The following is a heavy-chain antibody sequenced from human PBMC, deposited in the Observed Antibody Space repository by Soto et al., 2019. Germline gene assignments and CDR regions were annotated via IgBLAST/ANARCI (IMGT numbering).Heavy chain of an antibody. V-gene: IGHV3-30*18. CDR1: GFTFSSYG. J-gene: IGHJ6*03. CDR3: AKDLAEAQRTSAYYYYYMDV. Sequence: PWGSLRLSCAASGFTFSSYGMHWVRQAPGKGLEWVAVISYDGSNKYYADSVKGRFTISRDNSKNTLYLQMNSLRAEDTAVYYCAKDLAEAQRTSAYYYYYMDVWGKGTTVTVSS. CDR2: ISYDGSNK. D-gene: IGHD1-1*01.